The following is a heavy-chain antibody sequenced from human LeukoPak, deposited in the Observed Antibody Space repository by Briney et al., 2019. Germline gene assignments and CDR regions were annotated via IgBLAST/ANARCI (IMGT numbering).Heavy chain of an antibody. CDR3: TRELHYDILTGYFPYYFDY. D-gene: IGHD3-9*01. Sequence: GGSLRLSCTASGFTFGDYAMSWVRQAPGKGLEWVGFIRSKAYGGTTEYAASVKGRFTISRGDSKSIAYLQMNSLKTEDTAVYYCTRELHYDILTGYFPYYFDYWGQGTLVTVSS. CDR1: GFTFGDYA. J-gene: IGHJ4*02. CDR2: IRSKAYGGTT. V-gene: IGHV3-49*04.